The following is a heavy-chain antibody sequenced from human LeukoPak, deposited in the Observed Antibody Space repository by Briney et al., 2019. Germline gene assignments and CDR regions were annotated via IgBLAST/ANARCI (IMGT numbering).Heavy chain of an antibody. J-gene: IGHJ4*02. CDR3: ARDYYDSSGSQALHSGNFDY. Sequence: ASVKVSCKASGYTFTSYYIHWVRQAPGQGLEWMGIINPSGGSTSYAQKFQGRVTMTRDTSTSTVYMELNSLRSEDTAVYYCARDYYDSSGSQALHSGNFDYWGQGTLVTVSS. CDR1: GYTFTSYY. D-gene: IGHD3-22*01. V-gene: IGHV1-46*01. CDR2: INPSGGST.